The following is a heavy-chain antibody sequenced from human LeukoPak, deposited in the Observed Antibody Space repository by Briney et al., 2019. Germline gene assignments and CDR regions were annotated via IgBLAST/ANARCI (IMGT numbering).Heavy chain of an antibody. CDR3: ATYYYSYCYMDV. Sequence: SETLSLTCTVSVGSISSGCFYWGWLRQSPGKGLVWIGNIYYGGSTSYDPSLKSRVTISVDTTKNQFSLHLSSVTAADTAVYYCATYYYSYCYMDVWGKGTTVTVSS. CDR2: IYYGGST. CDR1: VGSISSGCFY. V-gene: IGHV4-39*01. J-gene: IGHJ6*03.